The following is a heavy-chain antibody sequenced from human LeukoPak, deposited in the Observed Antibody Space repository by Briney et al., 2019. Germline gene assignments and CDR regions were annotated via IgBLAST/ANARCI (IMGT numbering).Heavy chain of an antibody. J-gene: IGHJ2*01. CDR2: IYYSGST. D-gene: IGHD3-22*01. CDR1: GGSISSSSYY. CDR3: ARAHYYDSSGLDL. V-gene: IGHV4-39*07. Sequence: SETLSLTCTVSGGSISSSSYYWGWIRQPPGKGLEWIGSIYYSGSTYYNPSLKGRVTISVDTSKNQFSLKLSSVTAADTAVYYCARAHYYDSSGLDLWGRGTLVTVSS.